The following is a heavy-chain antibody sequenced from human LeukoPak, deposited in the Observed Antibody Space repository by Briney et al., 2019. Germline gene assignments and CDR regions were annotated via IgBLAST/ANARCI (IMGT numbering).Heavy chain of an antibody. D-gene: IGHD4-17*01. Sequence: PGGTLRLSCAASGFTFSDYYMSWIRQAPGKGLEWVSYISRSSSDTNYADSVKGRFTISRDNAKNSLYLQMNSLRAEDTAVYYCASGGPVTTYDFDYWGQGTLVTVSS. J-gene: IGHJ4*02. CDR2: ISRSSSDT. CDR1: GFTFSDYY. V-gene: IGHV3-11*06. CDR3: ASGGPVTTYDFDY.